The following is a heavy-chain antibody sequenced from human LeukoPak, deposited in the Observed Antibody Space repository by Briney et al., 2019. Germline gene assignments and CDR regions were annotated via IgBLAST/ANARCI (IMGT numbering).Heavy chain of an antibody. J-gene: IGHJ4*02. D-gene: IGHD5-12*01. Sequence: GGSLRLSCAASGFTFSDYYMSWIRQAPGKGLEWVSYISSSGSTTYYADSVKGRFTISRDNAKNSLYLQMNSLRAEDTAVYYCARDRRYVVATGFDYWGQGTLVTVSS. V-gene: IGHV3-11*04. CDR3: ARDRRYVVATGFDY. CDR2: ISSSGSTT. CDR1: GFTFSDYY.